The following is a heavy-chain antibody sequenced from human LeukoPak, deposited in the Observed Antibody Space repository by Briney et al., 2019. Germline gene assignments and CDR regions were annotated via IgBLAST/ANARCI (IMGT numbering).Heavy chain of an antibody. CDR2: IKQDGSEK. CDR3: ARSPIPRGYGRTFDY. CDR1: GFTFSSYW. V-gene: IGHV3-7*01. J-gene: IGHJ4*02. Sequence: GGSLRLSCAASGFTFSSYWMSWVRQAPGKGLEWVANIKQDGSEKYYVDSVKGRFTISRDNAKNSLYLQMNSLRAEDTAVYYCARSPIPRGYGRTFDYWGQGTLVTVSS. D-gene: IGHD5-12*01.